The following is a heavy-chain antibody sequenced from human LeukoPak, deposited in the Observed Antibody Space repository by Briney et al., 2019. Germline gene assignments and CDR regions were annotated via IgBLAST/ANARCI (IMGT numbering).Heavy chain of an antibody. V-gene: IGHV1-69*06. CDR2: IIPIFGTA. D-gene: IGHD4-17*01. CDR3: ARDSDYGDYHYYYYTDV. CDR1: GGTFSSYA. Sequence: SVKVSCKASGGTFSSYAISWVRQAPGQGLEWMGGIIPIFGTANYAQKFQGRVTITADKSMSTAYMELSSLRSEDTAVYYCARDSDYGDYHYYYYTDVWGKGTTVTVSS. J-gene: IGHJ6*03.